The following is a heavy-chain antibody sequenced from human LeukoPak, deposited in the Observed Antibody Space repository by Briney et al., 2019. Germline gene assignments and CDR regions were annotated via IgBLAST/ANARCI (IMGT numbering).Heavy chain of an antibody. CDR2: IYSGGST. J-gene: IGHJ1*01. CDR3: ARDCSGGSCEKLQH. Sequence: GGSLRLSCAASGFTVSSNYMSWVRQAPGKGLEWVSVIYSGGSTYYADSVKGRFTISRDNSKNTLYLQMNSLRAEDTAVYYCARDCSGGSCEKLQHWGQGTLVTVSS. V-gene: IGHV3-53*01. D-gene: IGHD2-15*01. CDR1: GFTVSSNY.